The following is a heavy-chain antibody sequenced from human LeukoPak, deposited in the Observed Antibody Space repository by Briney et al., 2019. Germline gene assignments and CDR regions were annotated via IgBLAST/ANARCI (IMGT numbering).Heavy chain of an antibody. CDR2: IIPIFGTA. V-gene: IGHV1-69*05. Sequence: ASEKVSCKASGGTFSSYAISWVRQAPGQGLEWMGGIIPIFGTANYAQKFQGRVTITTDESTSTAYMELSSLRSEDTAVYYCARASSYRYYFDYWGQGTLVTVSS. CDR1: GGTFSSYA. CDR3: ARASSYRYYFDY. D-gene: IGHD1-26*01. J-gene: IGHJ4*02.